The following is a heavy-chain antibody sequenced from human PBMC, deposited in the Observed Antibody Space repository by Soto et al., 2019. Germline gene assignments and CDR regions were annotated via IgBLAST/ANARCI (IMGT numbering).Heavy chain of an antibody. V-gene: IGHV4-61*01. CDR3: ARARYDFWSGYLNV. D-gene: IGHD3-3*01. CDR1: GGSVSSGSYY. CDR2: IYYSGST. J-gene: IGHJ6*02. Sequence: PSETLSLTCTVSGGSVSSGSYYWSWIRQPPGKGLEWIGYIYYSGSTNYNPSLKSRVTISVDTSKNQFSLKLSSATAADTAVYYCARARYDFWSGYLNVWGQGTTVTVSS.